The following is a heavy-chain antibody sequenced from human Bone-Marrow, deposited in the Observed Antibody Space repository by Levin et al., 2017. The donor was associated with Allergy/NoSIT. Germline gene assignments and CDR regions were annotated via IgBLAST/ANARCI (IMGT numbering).Heavy chain of an antibody. CDR3: ARPYTYIAAGAFDI. J-gene: IGHJ3*02. Sequence: HPGESLKISCAASEFTFSDYWMNWVRQAPGKGLEWVANIRQDGSEKNYVDSVKGRFTISRDNAKNSLYLQMSSLRAEDTAVYYCARPYTYIAAGAFDIWGQGTLVTVSS. CDR1: EFTFSDYW. D-gene: IGHD6-6*01. V-gene: IGHV3-7*04. CDR2: IRQDGSEK.